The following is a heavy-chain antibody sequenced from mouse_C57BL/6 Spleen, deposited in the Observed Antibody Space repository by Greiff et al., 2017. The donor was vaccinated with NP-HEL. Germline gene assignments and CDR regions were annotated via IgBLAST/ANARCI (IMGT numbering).Heavy chain of an antibody. CDR2: IYPGDGDT. CDR1: GYAFSSYW. V-gene: IGHV1-80*01. D-gene: IGHD1-1*01. Sequence: VQLQQSGAELVKPGASVKISCKASGYAFSSYWMNWVKQRPGKGLEWIGQIYPGDGDTNYNGKFKGKATLTADKSSSTAYMQRSSLTSEDSAVYFCATTTVVATRYFDVWGTGTTVTVSS. J-gene: IGHJ1*03. CDR3: ATTTVVATRYFDV.